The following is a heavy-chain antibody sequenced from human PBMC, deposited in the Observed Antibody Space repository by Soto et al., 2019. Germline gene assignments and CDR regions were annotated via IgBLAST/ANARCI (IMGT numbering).Heavy chain of an antibody. Sequence: QVQLVQSGAEVKKPGSSVKVSCKASGGTFSSYTISWVRQAPGQGLEWMGRIIPILGIANYAQKFQGRVTITADKSTSTAYMELSSLRSEDTAVYYCARDLGYCSGGSCPRLYYYYYMDVWGKGTTVTVSS. CDR3: ARDLGYCSGGSCPRLYYYYYMDV. V-gene: IGHV1-69*08. J-gene: IGHJ6*03. CDR1: GGTFSSYT. CDR2: IIPILGIA. D-gene: IGHD2-15*01.